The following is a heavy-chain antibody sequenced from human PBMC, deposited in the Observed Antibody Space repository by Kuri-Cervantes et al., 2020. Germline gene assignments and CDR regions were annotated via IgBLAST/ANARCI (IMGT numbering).Heavy chain of an antibody. D-gene: IGHD6-19*01. V-gene: IGHV3-30*18. CDR3: AKGSTAVAP. CDR2: ISFDGSNK. J-gene: IGHJ5*02. Sequence: GGSLRLSCAASGFTFSSYGMHWVRQAPGKGLEWVAVISFDGSNKYYADSVKGRFTISRDNSKNTLYMQMNSLRAEDTAIYYCAKGSTAVAPWGQETLVTVSS. CDR1: GFTFSSYG.